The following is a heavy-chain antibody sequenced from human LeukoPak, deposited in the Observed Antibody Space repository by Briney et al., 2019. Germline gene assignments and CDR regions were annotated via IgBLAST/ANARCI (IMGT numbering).Heavy chain of an antibody. J-gene: IGHJ4*02. CDR1: GGSFRGYY. CDR2: INHSGST. CDR3: ARHVLRYFDWDY. Sequence: SETLSLTCAVYGGSFRGYYWSWIRQPPGKGLEWSGEINHSGSTNYNPSLKSRVTISVDTSKNQFSLKLSSVTAADTAVYYCARHVLRYFDWDYWGQGTLVTVSS. D-gene: IGHD3-9*01. V-gene: IGHV4-34*01.